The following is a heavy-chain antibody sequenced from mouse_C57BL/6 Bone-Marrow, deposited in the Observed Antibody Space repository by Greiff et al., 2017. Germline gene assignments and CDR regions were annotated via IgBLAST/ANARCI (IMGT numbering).Heavy chain of an antibody. CDR3: TRPNSYYPAWFAY. J-gene: IGHJ3*01. D-gene: IGHD2-12*01. CDR2: IYPGNSDT. Sequence: VQLQQSGTVLARPGASVKMSCKTSGYTFTSYWMHWVKQRPGQGLEWIGAIYPGNSDTSSNQKFKGKAKLTAVTSASTAYMELSSLTNEYSAVYFYTRPNSYYPAWFAYWGQGTLVTVSA. CDR1: GYTFTSYW. V-gene: IGHV1-5*01.